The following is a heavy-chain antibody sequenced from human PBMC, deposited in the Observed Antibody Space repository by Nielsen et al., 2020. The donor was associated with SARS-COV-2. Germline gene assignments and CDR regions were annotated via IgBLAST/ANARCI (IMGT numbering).Heavy chain of an antibody. Sequence: GESLKISCAASGFTFSSYGMHWVRQAPGKGLEWVAVIWYGGSNKYYADSVKGRFTISRDNSKNTLYLQMNSLRAEDTAVYYCAREYMVYGGTSGGDAFDIWGQGTMVTVSS. D-gene: IGHD4-23*01. J-gene: IGHJ3*02. CDR2: IWYGGSNK. V-gene: IGHV3-33*01. CDR1: GFTFSSYG. CDR3: AREYMVYGGTSGGDAFDI.